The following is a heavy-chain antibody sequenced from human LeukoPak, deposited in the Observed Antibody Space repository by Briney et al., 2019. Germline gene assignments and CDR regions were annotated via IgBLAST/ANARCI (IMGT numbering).Heavy chain of an antibody. CDR2: MNPNSGNT. CDR3: ARVVIRGYYYYYMDV. V-gene: IGHV1-8*03. J-gene: IGHJ6*03. Sequence: ASVEVSCKASGYTFTSYDINWVRQATGQGLEWMGWMNPNSGNTGYAQKFQGRVTITRNTSISTAYMELSSLRSEDTAVYYCARVVIRGYYYYYMDVWGKGTTVTVSS. CDR1: GYTFTSYD. D-gene: IGHD3-10*01.